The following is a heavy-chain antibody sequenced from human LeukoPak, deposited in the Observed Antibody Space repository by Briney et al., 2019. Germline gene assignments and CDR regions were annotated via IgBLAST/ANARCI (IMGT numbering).Heavy chain of an antibody. CDR3: ARGPPRDFGSSGFYFNY. CDR2: INHSGST. Sequence: PSETLSLTCAVYGRSFSGYFWSWFRHPPSKGLEWIGEINHSGSTNYNPSLESRVTISEDTSKNQFSLKLSSVTAADTAVYYCARGPPRDFGSSGFYFNYWGQGTLVTVSS. V-gene: IGHV4-34*01. D-gene: IGHD3-22*01. CDR1: GRSFSGYF. J-gene: IGHJ4*02.